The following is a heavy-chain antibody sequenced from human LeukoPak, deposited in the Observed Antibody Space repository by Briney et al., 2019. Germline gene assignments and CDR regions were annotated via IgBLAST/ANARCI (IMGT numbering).Heavy chain of an antibody. V-gene: IGHV4-38-2*01. CDR3: ARLGDTAMASDVDY. J-gene: IGHJ4*02. D-gene: IGHD5-18*01. CDR2: IYHIGSA. Sequence: PSETLSLTCAVSGYSLSSGFYWGWIRQPPGKGLEWIGSIYHIGSAYYNPSLKSPVTLSVDTSKNHFSLKVSSVTAANTAVYYCARLGDTAMASDVDYWGQGTRVTVSS. CDR1: GYSLSSGFY.